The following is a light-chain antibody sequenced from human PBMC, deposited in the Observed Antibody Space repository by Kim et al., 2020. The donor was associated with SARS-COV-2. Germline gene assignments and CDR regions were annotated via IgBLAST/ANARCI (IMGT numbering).Light chain of an antibody. V-gene: IGKV3-15*01. CDR3: QQYNNWPFT. CDR2: GAS. J-gene: IGKJ3*01. CDR1: QSVSRN. Sequence: VSPGERATLSCRASQSVSRNLAWYQQKPGQAPRLLIYGASTRATGIPARFSGSGSGTEFTLTISSLQSEDFAVYYCQQYNNWPFTFGPGTKVDIK.